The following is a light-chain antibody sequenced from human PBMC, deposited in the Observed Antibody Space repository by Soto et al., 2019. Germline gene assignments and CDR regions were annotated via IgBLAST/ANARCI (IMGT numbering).Light chain of an antibody. CDR3: QHCDYLPI. CDR1: HDITSF. CDR2: DAS. V-gene: IGKV1-33*01. J-gene: IGKJ3*01. Sequence: DIQMTQSPSSLSASVGDRVTITCQASHDITSFLNWYQHKPGRAPKLLIYDASILEAGVPTRFSGSVSGTHFTFTISSLQSEDVATYYCQHCDYLPIFGPGTTVDFK.